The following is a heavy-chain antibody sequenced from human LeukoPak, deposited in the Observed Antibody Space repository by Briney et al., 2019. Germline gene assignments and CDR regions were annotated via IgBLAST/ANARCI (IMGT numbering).Heavy chain of an antibody. CDR2: ISSSSSTI. CDR1: GFTFSSYS. J-gene: IGHJ4*02. CDR3: ARVSRRYYDFWSGYYPFDY. Sequence: GSLRLSCAASGFTFSSYSMNWVRQAPGKGLEWVSYISSSSSTIYYADSVKGRFTISRDNAKNSLYLQMNSLRDEDTAVYYCARVSRRYYDFWSGYYPFDYWGQGTLVTVSS. D-gene: IGHD3-3*01. V-gene: IGHV3-48*02.